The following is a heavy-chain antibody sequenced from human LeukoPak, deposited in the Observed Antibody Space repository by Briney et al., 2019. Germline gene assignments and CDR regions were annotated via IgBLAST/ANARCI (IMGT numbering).Heavy chain of an antibody. CDR2: INFNSGGT. Sequence: APGRLCCKPSRSTFTASYMHWVPQAAGHGLEGRGWINFNSGGTNYAQKFQGRVTMTRDTSISTAYMELNSLTSEDTAVYYCATHSPEWRYSGYYNYYYIDVWGKGTTVIVSS. J-gene: IGHJ6*03. D-gene: IGHD5-12*01. CDR1: RSTFTASY. V-gene: IGHV1-2*02. CDR3: ATHSPEWRYSGYYNYYYIDV.